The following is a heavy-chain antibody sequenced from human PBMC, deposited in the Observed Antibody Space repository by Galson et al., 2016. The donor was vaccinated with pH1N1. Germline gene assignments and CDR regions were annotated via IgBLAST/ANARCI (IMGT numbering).Heavy chain of an antibody. V-gene: IGHV1-2*02. CDR3: ARRGSSTSHYYYGMDV. CDR2: INPDSGGT. J-gene: IGHJ6*02. CDR1: EYTFTDYY. Sequence: SVKVSCKASEYTFTDYYMHWVRQAPGQGLEWMGWINPDSGGTKYAQKCQGRVTMTRDTPISTAYMELSRLRSDDTAVYYCARRGSSTSHYYYGMDVWGQGTTVTVSS. D-gene: IGHD2-2*01.